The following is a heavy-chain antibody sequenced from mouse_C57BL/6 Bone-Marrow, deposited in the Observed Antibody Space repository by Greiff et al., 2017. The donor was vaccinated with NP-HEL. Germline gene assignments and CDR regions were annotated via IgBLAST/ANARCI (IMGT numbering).Heavy chain of an antibody. V-gene: IGHV1-81*01. CDR1: GYTFTSYG. CDR3: AEYYYGRVFAY. CDR2: IYPRSGNT. Sequence: VKLMESGAELARPGASVKLSCKASGYTFTSYGISWVKQRTGQGLEWIGEIYPRSGNTYYNEKFKGKATLTADKSSSTAYMELRSLTSEDSAVYVCAEYYYGRVFAYWGQGTLVTVSA. J-gene: IGHJ3*01. D-gene: IGHD1-1*01.